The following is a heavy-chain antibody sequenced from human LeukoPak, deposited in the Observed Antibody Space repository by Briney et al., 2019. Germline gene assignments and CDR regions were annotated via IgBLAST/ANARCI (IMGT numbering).Heavy chain of an antibody. V-gene: IGHV4-59*01. J-gene: IGHJ4*02. Sequence: SETLSLTCTVSGGSISSYYWSWIRQSPGKGLEWIGYIHYSGSTNYNPSLKSRVTISVDTSKKQFSLKMSSVTAADTAVYYCARGGGGEWFGTFDYWGQGTLVTVSS. D-gene: IGHD3-10*01. CDR2: IHYSGST. CDR1: GGSISSYY. CDR3: ARGGGGEWFGTFDY.